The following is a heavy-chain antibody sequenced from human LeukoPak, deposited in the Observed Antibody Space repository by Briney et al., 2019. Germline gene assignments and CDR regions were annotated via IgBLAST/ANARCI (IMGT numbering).Heavy chain of an antibody. CDR2: ISSSSSYL. D-gene: IGHD6-6*01. CDR3: AASSSSSYYYMDV. Sequence: GGSLRLSCAASGFTFSSYSMNWVRQAPGKGLEWVSSISSSSSYLYYADSVKGRFTISRDNAKNSLYLQMNSLRAEDTAVYYCAASSSSSYYYMDVWGKGTTVTVSS. V-gene: IGHV3-21*01. J-gene: IGHJ6*03. CDR1: GFTFSSYS.